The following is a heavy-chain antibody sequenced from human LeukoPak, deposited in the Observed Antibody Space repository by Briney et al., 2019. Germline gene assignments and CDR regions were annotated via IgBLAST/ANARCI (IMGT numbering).Heavy chain of an antibody. CDR2: ISYDVCNQ. J-gene: IGHJ4*02. V-gene: IGHV3-30*03. Sequence: PGGSLRLSCAASGFTFSSYGMHWVRQAPGKGLEWVAVISYDVCNQYYADSVKGRFTISRDNSKNTLYLQMSSLRAEDTAVYYCSTTVTTLFSYWGQGTLVTVSS. CDR1: GFTFSSYG. D-gene: IGHD4-17*01. CDR3: STTVTTLFSY.